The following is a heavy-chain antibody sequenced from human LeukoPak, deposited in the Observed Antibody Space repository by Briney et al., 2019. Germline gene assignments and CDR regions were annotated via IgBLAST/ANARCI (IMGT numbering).Heavy chain of an antibody. CDR1: GFTFSSYE. CDR3: ARDEGDRAGWDYYYYGMDV. J-gene: IGHJ6*04. D-gene: IGHD2-21*02. CDR2: ISSSGSTI. V-gene: IGHV3-48*03. Sequence: GGPLRLPCAASGFTFSSYEMNWVRQAPGKGLEWVSYISSSGSTIYYADSVKGRFTISRDNAKNSLYLQMNSLRAEDTAVYYCARDEGDRAGWDYYYYGMDVWGKGTTVTVSS.